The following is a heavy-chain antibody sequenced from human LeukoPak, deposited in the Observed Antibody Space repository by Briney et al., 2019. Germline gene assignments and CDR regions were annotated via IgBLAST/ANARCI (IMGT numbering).Heavy chain of an antibody. J-gene: IGHJ5*02. CDR2: IDASDSYT. V-gene: IGHV5-10-1*01. Sequence: GESLKISCQGSGYNFTSYWISWVRQMPGKGLEWMGRIDASDSYTNYRPPFQGHVIISTDKSITTAYLQWSSLKASDTAIYYCARLRDGSLDLWGQGTLVSVSS. CDR3: ARLRDGSLDL. CDR1: GYNFTSYW.